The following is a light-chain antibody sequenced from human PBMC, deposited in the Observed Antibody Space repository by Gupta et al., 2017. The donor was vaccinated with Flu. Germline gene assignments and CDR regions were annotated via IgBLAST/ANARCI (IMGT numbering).Light chain of an antibody. CDR1: SSDIGPYNY. J-gene: IGLJ2*01. CDR3: SSCTSSTTVV. CDR2: GVT. V-gene: IGLV2-14*01. Sequence: QSALTQPAPVSGSPGQPITISCTGTSSDIGPYNYVSWYQQHPGKAPKLLIYGVTNRPSGVSNRFSGSKSGDTASLTISGLQAEDEADYYCSSCTSSTTVVFGGGTKLTVL.